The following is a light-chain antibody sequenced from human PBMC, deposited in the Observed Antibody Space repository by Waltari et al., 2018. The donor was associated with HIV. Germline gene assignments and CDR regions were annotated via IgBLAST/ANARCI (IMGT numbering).Light chain of an antibody. Sequence: QSVLTPPPSASGTPGQSVSIPCSGTRSNIGSNYVFLYQHLPGTTPKVVIYRSDQRPSGVPDRFSGSNSGTSASLAISGLRSEDEAHYYCASWDDNLSGWVFGGGTKLTVL. CDR1: RSNIGSNY. J-gene: IGLJ3*02. CDR3: ASWDDNLSGWV. V-gene: IGLV1-47*01. CDR2: RSD.